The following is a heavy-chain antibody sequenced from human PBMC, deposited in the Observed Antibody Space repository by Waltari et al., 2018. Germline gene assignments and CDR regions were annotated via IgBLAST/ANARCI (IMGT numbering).Heavy chain of an antibody. CDR3: LKWRDHQFFDH. CDR1: GFNFVDYF. CDR2: LGRNADGGTT. V-gene: IGHV3-49*04. D-gene: IGHD2-8*01. Sequence: EVQLVESGGGLVQPGRSLRLSCTTSGFNFVDYFMSWVRQATGKGVEWVRCLGRNADGGTTEYAASLQGRFAISRDDSKSVAYLQMNSLKTEDTAVYYCLKWRDHQFFDHWGQGTLVTVSS. J-gene: IGHJ4*02.